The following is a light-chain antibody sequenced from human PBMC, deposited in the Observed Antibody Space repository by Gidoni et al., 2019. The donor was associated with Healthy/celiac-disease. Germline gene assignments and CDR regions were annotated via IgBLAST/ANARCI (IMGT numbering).Light chain of an antibody. V-gene: IGLV3-1*01. CDR2: QDS. Sequence: SSELTQPPSVSVSPGQTASITCSGDKLGDKYACWYQQKPGQSPVLVIYQDSKRPSGIPERFSGSNSGNTATLTNSGTQAMDEADYYCQAWDSSTAHYVFGTGTKVTVL. CDR3: QAWDSSTAHYV. J-gene: IGLJ1*01. CDR1: KLGDKY.